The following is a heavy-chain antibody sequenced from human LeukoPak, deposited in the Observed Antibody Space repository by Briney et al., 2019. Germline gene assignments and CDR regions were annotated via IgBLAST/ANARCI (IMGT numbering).Heavy chain of an antibody. CDR3: ARTLGNYGSGSYDALDI. J-gene: IGHJ3*02. D-gene: IGHD3-10*01. Sequence: SETLSLTCVVSGGSIDSPNWWSWVRQPPGKGLEWIREIYHSESTNYKPSLQSRGTISVDKSKNQFSLRLNSVTAADTAVYYCARTLGNYGSGSYDALDIWGQGTMVTISS. CDR1: GGSIDSPNW. V-gene: IGHV4-4*02. CDR2: IYHSEST.